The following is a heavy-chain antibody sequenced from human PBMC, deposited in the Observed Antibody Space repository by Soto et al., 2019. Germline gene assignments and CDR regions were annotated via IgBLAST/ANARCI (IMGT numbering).Heavy chain of an antibody. CDR2: IYYSGST. D-gene: IGHD3-10*01. CDR3: ARRYGSSSDI. J-gene: IGHJ3*02. Sequence: SETLSLTCTVSGGSISSYYWSWFRQPPGKGLEWIGYIYYSGSTNYNPSLKSRVTISVDTSKNQFSLKLSSVTAADTAVYYCARRYGSSSDIWGQGTMVTVSS. CDR1: GGSISSYY. V-gene: IGHV4-59*08.